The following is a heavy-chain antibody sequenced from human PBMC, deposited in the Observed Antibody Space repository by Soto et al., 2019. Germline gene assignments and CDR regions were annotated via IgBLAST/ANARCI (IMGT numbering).Heavy chain of an antibody. J-gene: IGHJ3*02. Sequence: GASVKVSCKASGYIFINYYIHWVRQAPGQGLEWIGMINPNGGIANYAQKFQGRVTITTDKSTSTAYMELSSLRSEDTAVYYCAIDILTGYYPDDAFDIWGQGTMVTVSS. CDR2: INPNGGIA. D-gene: IGHD3-9*01. CDR1: GYIFINYY. V-gene: IGHV1-46*01. CDR3: AIDILTGYYPDDAFDI.